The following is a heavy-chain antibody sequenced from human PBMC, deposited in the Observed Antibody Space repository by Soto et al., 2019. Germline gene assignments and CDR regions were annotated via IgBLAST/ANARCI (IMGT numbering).Heavy chain of an antibody. CDR1: GFTFSSYS. CDR3: ARSCSYSSSSCRGRDY. V-gene: IGHV3-48*02. Sequence: GGSLRLSCAASGFTFSSYSMNWVRQAPGKGLEWVSYISSSSSTIYYADSVKGRFTISRDNAKNSLYLQMNSLRDEDTAVYYCARSCSYSSSSCRGRDYWGQGTLVTVSS. J-gene: IGHJ4*02. CDR2: ISSSSSTI. D-gene: IGHD6-6*01.